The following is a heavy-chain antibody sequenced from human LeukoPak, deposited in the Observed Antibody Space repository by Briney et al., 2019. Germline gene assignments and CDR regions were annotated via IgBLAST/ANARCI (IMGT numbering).Heavy chain of an antibody. CDR2: INHSGST. D-gene: IGHD3-3*01. CDR3: ARGGRARITIFGVVRETFDY. Sequence: SETLSLTCTVSGGSFSGYYWSWIRQPPGKGLEWIGEINHSGSTNYNPSLKSRVTISVDTSKNQFSLKPSSVTAADTAVYYCARGGRARITIFGVVRETFDYWGQGTLVTVSS. V-gene: IGHV4-34*01. CDR1: GGSFSGYY. J-gene: IGHJ4*02.